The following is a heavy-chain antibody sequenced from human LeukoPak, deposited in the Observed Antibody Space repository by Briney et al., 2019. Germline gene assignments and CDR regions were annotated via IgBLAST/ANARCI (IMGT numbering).Heavy chain of an antibody. CDR3: TRLARCGGDCFDAFDI. J-gene: IGHJ3*02. V-gene: IGHV3-49*04. CDR1: GFTFGDYA. D-gene: IGHD2-21*01. CDR2: IRSKAYGGTT. Sequence: PGGSLRLSCTASGFTFGDYAMSWVRQAPGKGLEWVGFIRSKAYGGTTEYAASVKGRFTISRDDSKSIAYLQMNSLKTEDTAVYYCTRLARCGGDCFDAFDIWGQGTMVTVSS.